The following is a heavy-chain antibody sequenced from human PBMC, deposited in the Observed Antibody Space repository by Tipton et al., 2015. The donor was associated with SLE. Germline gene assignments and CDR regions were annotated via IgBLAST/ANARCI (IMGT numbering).Heavy chain of an antibody. CDR3: AREITVTTSWFDP. CDR2: INWNGVSA. Sequence: SLRLSCAASGFTFDDYGMTWLRQVPGKGLEWVSDINWNGVSAGYADSVKGRFTISRDNAKNSLYLQMNSLRAEDTALYHCAREITVTTSWFDPWGQGTLVTVSS. CDR1: GFTFDDYG. J-gene: IGHJ5*02. V-gene: IGHV3-20*01. D-gene: IGHD4-17*01.